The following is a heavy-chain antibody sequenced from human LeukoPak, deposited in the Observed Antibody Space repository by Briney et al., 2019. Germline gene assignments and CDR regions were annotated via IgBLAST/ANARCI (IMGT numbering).Heavy chain of an antibody. Sequence: PSETLSLTCTVSAGSISSYHWSWVRQPPGKGLQWIGHIYYTGSTNYNPSLKSRLTISLDTSKNQFSLKLSSVTAADTAVYYCTRSLGVVIHGGMDVWGQGTTVTVSS. CDR2: IYYTGST. V-gene: IGHV4-59*01. CDR3: TRSLGVVIHGGMDV. D-gene: IGHD3-3*01. CDR1: AGSISSYH. J-gene: IGHJ6*02.